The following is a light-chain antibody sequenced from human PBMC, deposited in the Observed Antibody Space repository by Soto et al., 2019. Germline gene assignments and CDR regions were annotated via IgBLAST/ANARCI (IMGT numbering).Light chain of an antibody. V-gene: IGKV3-20*01. CDR1: QSVASGF. J-gene: IGKJ2*01. CDR3: QQYGTAPFT. Sequence: EIVLTQSPGTLSLSPGEGATLSCRASQSVASGFFAWYQHKPGQAPRLLMHGVSSRPTGISDRFSGSGSGTDFTLTISRLEPEDFAVYYCQQYGTAPFTFGQGTKLEIK. CDR2: GVS.